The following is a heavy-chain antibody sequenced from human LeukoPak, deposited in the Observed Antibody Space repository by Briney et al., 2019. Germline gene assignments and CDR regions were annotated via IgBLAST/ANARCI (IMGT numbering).Heavy chain of an antibody. J-gene: IGHJ4*02. CDR3: ARAMSIQLREDY. V-gene: IGHV1-18*04. D-gene: IGHD5-18*01. Sequence: ASVKVSCKASGYTFTSYGISWVRQAPGQGLEWMGWISAYNGNTNYAQKLQGRVTVTTDTSTSTAYMELRSLRSDDTAVYYCARAMSIQLREDYWGQGTLVTVSS. CDR2: ISAYNGNT. CDR1: GYTFTSYG.